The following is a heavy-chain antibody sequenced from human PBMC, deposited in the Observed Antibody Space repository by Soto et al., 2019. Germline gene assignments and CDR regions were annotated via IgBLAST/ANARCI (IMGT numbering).Heavy chain of an antibody. CDR1: GFTFSSYA. V-gene: IGHV3-48*02. CDR2: ISSSSSTI. Sequence: GGSLRLSCAASGFTFSSYAMHWVRQAPGKGLEWVSYISSSSSTIYYADSVKGRFTISRDNAKNSLYLQMNSLRDEDTAVYYCARGLKDFWSGYLYSYGMDVWGQGTTVTVSS. J-gene: IGHJ6*02. D-gene: IGHD3-3*01. CDR3: ARGLKDFWSGYLYSYGMDV.